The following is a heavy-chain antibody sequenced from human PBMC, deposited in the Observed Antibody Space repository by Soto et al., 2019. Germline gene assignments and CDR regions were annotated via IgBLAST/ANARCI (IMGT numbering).Heavy chain of an antibody. Sequence: QVQLQESGPGLVKPSETLSLTCTVSGGSISSYYWSWIRQPARKGLEWIGRIYTSGSTNYNPSLKGRATMSVDRSKNQFSLKLCSVTAADTAVYYCASAETYYYGSGSYYNDYWGQGTLVTVSS. CDR1: GGSISSYY. CDR2: IYTSGST. J-gene: IGHJ4*02. D-gene: IGHD3-10*01. CDR3: ASAETYYYGSGSYYNDY. V-gene: IGHV4-4*07.